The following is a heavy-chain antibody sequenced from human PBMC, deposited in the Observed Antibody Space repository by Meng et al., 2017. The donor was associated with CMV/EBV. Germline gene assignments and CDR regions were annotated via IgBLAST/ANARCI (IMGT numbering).Heavy chain of an antibody. CDR2: ISYDGSNI. J-gene: IGHJ4*02. V-gene: IGHV3-30-3*01. D-gene: IGHD6-13*01. Sequence: GESLKISCAASGFSFRTYAMHWVRQAPGEGLEWVAVISYDGSNIYHADPVKGRFTISRDNSKNTLYLQMNGLRPEDTAIYYCAREQQQVVDYWGQGTLGTVSS. CDR3: AREQQQVVDY. CDR1: GFSFRTYA.